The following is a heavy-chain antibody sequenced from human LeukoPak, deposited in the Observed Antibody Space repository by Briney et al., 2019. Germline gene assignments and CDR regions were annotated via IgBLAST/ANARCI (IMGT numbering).Heavy chain of an antibody. CDR1: GYTFTDYY. CDR3: ARDDCSSTSCKRMDV. CDR2: INPNSGGT. Sequence: ASVKVSCKASGYTFTDYYMHWVRQAPGQGLEWMGWINPNSGGTNYAQKFQGRVTMTRDTSISTAYMELSRLRSDDTAVYYCARDDCSSTSCKRMDVWGKGTTVTVSS. D-gene: IGHD2-2*01. J-gene: IGHJ6*04. V-gene: IGHV1-2*02.